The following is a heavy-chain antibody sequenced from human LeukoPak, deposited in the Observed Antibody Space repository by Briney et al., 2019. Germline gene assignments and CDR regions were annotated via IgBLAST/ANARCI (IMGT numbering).Heavy chain of an antibody. V-gene: IGHV4-61*01. CDR1: GGSISSSSYY. D-gene: IGHD5-18*01. CDR3: ARDRPDTASFDY. CDR2: IYYSGST. Sequence: SETLSLTCTVSGGSISSSSYYWGWIRQPPGKGLEWIGYIYYSGSTNYNPSLKSRVTISVDTSKNQFSLKLSSVTAADTAVYYCARDRPDTASFDYWGQGTLVTVSS. J-gene: IGHJ4*02.